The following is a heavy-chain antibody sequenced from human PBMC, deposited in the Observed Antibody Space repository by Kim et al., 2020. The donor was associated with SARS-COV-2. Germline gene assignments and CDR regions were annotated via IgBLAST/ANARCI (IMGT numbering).Heavy chain of an antibody. D-gene: IGHD3-22*01. CDR3: ARDQFLDSSGYYFDY. Sequence: QKYQGRVTMTRDTSTSTVYMELSSLRSEDTAVYYCARDQFLDSSGYYFDYWGQGTLVTVSS. V-gene: IGHV1-46*01. J-gene: IGHJ4*02.